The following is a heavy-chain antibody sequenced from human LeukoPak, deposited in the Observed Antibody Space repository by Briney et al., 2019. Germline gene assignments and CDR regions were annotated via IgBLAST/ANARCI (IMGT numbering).Heavy chain of an antibody. J-gene: IGHJ4*02. CDR1: DGSISSNNYY. D-gene: IGHD5-24*01. CDR3: ARRTAIIPGGFDY. CDR2: VFYSGSS. Sequence: SETLSLTCTASDGSISSNNYYWGWIRQPPGKGLEWIGSVFYSGSSYYNLSLKSRVTISVDTSKNHFSLKLNSVTAADTAVYYCARRTAIIPGGFDYWGQGTLVTVSS. V-gene: IGHV4-39*02.